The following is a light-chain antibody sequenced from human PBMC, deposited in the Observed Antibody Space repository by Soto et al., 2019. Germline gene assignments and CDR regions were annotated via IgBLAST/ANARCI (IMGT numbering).Light chain of an antibody. Sequence: QSALTQPASVSGSPGQSITISCTGTSGDVGGYNYVSWYQQHPGTAPKLMIYDVSNRPSGVSNRFSGSKSGNTASLTISGLQAEDEADYYCSSYTSSSTYVFGTGTKVTVL. V-gene: IGLV2-14*01. CDR2: DVS. CDR3: SSYTSSSTYV. J-gene: IGLJ1*01. CDR1: SGDVGGYNY.